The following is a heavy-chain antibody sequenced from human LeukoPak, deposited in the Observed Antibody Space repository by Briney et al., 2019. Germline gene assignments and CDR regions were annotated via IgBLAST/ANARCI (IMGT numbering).Heavy chain of an antibody. Sequence: GGSLRLSCAASGFTFSNYWMYWVRQAPGKGLVWVSRINSDGSKTAYADPVKGRFTISRDNAKNTLYLQMNSLRAEDTAVYYCARGAYYYDSSGYYDWGQGTLVTVSS. CDR1: GFTFSNYW. V-gene: IGHV3-74*01. D-gene: IGHD3-22*01. CDR3: ARGAYYYDSSGYYD. J-gene: IGHJ4*02. CDR2: INSDGSKT.